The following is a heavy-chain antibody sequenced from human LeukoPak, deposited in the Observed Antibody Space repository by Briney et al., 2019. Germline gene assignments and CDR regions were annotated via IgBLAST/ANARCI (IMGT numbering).Heavy chain of an antibody. D-gene: IGHD5-12*01. Sequence: PGGSLRPSCAPSGFTPRSFAMHGVPQAPGKGQGWGAVISYDGSNKYYADSVKGRFTISRDNSKNTLYLQMNSLRAEDTAVYYCARGANSGYDYRFYYWGQGTLVTVSS. CDR1: GFTPRSFA. CDR3: ARGANSGYDYRFYY. CDR2: ISYDGSNK. V-gene: IGHV3-30*01. J-gene: IGHJ4*02.